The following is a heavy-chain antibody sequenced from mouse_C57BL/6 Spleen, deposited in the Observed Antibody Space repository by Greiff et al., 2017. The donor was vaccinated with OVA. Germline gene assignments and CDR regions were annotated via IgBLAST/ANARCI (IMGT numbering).Heavy chain of an antibody. Sequence: EVKLVESGGGLVQSGRSLRLSCATSGFTFSDFYMEWVRQAPGKGLEWIAASRNKANDYTTEYSASVKGRFIVSRDTSQSILYLQMNALRAEDTAIYYCPRDASDYDAWFAYWGQGTLVTVSA. D-gene: IGHD2-4*01. CDR2: SRNKANDYTT. CDR1: GFTFSDFY. CDR3: PRDASDYDAWFAY. V-gene: IGHV7-1*01. J-gene: IGHJ3*01.